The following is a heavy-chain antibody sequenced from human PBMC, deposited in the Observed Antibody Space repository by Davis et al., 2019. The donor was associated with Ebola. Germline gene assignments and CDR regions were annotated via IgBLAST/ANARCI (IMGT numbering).Heavy chain of an antibody. J-gene: IGHJ4*02. CDR1: GFTVSSNY. CDR3: ARATGADY. CDR2: IYSGGST. V-gene: IGHV3-66*01. D-gene: IGHD1-1*01. Sequence: GGSLRLSCAASGFTVSSNYMSWVRQAPGKGLEWVSVIYSGGSTYYADSVRDRFTISRDTSKNTVYLQMNSLRAEDTAVYYCARATGADYWGQGTLVTVSS.